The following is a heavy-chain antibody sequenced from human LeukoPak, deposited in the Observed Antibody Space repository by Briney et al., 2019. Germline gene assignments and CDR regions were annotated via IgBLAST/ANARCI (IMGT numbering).Heavy chain of an antibody. CDR2: FDPEDGET. D-gene: IGHD3-16*01. CDR3: GSGHGGWFDP. J-gene: IGHJ5*02. V-gene: IGHV1-24*01. Sequence: ASVKVSCKVSGYTLTELSMHWVRQAPGKGLEWMGGFDPEDGETIYAQKFQGRVTMSEDTSTDTAYMELSSLRSEDTAVYYCGSGHGGWFDPWGQGTLVTVSS. CDR1: GYTLTELS.